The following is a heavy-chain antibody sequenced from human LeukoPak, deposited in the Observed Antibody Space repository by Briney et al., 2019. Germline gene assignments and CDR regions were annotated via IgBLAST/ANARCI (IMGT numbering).Heavy chain of an antibody. CDR2: INPSGGST. Sequence: GXXFTXXYIHWVRQAPGQGXEWLGIINPSGGSTSYAQKFQGRVTMTRDTSTSTVYMELSSLRSEDTAVYYCARGLMAGNTALFDYWGQGTLVTVSS. CDR1: GXXFTXXY. D-gene: IGHD5-24*01. V-gene: IGHV1-46*01. J-gene: IGHJ4*02. CDR3: ARGLMAGNTALFDY.